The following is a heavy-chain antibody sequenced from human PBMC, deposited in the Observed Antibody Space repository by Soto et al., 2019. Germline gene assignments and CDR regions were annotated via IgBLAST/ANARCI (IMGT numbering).Heavy chain of an antibody. J-gene: IGHJ4*02. Sequence: GGSLRLSCAASGFTFSSYSMNWVRQAPGKGLEWVSYISSSSSTIYYADSVKGRFTISRDNAKNSLYLQMNSLRAEDTAVYYCARTKEVVVVAARAYYFDYWGQGTLVTVSS. D-gene: IGHD2-15*01. CDR3: ARTKEVVVVAARAYYFDY. V-gene: IGHV3-48*01. CDR2: ISSSSSTI. CDR1: GFTFSSYS.